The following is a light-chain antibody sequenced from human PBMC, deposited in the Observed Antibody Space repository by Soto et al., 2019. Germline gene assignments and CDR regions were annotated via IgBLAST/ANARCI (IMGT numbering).Light chain of an antibody. CDR1: QSIDNRY. CDR3: QQYFGSSWT. Sequence: EIVLTQSPGTLSSSPGERATLSCRASQSIDNRYLAGYQHKPGQAPRLLIYATSSRATGIPDRFGGSGSGTDVTLTITRLEPEDFAVYYCQQYFGSSWTFGQGTKVDIK. J-gene: IGKJ1*01. CDR2: ATS. V-gene: IGKV3-20*01.